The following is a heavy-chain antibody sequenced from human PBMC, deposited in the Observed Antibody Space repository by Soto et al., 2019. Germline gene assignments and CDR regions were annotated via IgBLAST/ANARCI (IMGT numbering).Heavy chain of an antibody. Sequence: QTTLKESGPTLVKPTQTLTLTCTSSGFSLTTTGVGVGRIRQAPGKALDSLALIYWNDEKLYSPSLKSRFTITKAPARNQVVLTRTNTDPENTTSYCGAHMLRAVISKGGGAFDIWGQGTMVTVSS. J-gene: IGHJ3*02. V-gene: IGHV2-5*01. D-gene: IGHD3-10*01. CDR3: AHMLRAVISKGGGAFDI. CDR1: GFSLTTTGVG. CDR2: IYWNDEK.